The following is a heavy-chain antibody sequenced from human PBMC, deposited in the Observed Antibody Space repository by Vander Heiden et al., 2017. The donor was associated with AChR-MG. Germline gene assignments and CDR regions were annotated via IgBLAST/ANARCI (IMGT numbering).Heavy chain of an antibody. CDR1: GGTCSSYA. CDR2: IIPIFGTA. J-gene: IGHJ6*02. CDR3: ARVGTILGYGMDV. D-gene: IGHD3-3*01. Sequence: QVQLVQSGAEVKKPGSSVKVSCKASGGTCSSYAISWVRQAPGQGLEGMGGIIPIFGTANYAQKVQGRVTITADKSTSTAYMEMRRMRSEDTAVYYCARVGTILGYGMDVWGQGTTVTVSS. V-gene: IGHV1-69*06.